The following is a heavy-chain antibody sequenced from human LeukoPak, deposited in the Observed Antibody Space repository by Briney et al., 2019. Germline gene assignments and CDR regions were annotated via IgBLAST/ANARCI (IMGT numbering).Heavy chain of an antibody. V-gene: IGHV4-31*03. Sequence: SETLSLTCTVSGGSISSGGFYWSWIRQHPGKGLEWIGYIYYNGSTYYNPSLKSRVTISVDTSKNQFSLKLSSVTAADTAVYYCARSYGSGKSDFDYWGQGTLVTVSS. D-gene: IGHD3-10*01. CDR2: IYYNGST. CDR1: GGSISSGGFY. CDR3: ARSYGSGKSDFDY. J-gene: IGHJ4*02.